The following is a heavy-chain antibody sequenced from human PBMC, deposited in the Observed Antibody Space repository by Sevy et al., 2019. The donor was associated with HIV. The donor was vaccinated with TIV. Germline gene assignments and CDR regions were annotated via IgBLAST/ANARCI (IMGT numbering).Heavy chain of an antibody. CDR1: GFTFSDYY. D-gene: IGHD6-13*01. J-gene: IGHJ6*03. CDR2: ISSSSSYT. CDR3: ARERRAAAGYYYYMDV. V-gene: IGHV3-11*06. Sequence: QGGSLRLSCAASGFTFSDYYMSWIRQAPGKGLEWVSYISSSSSYTNYADSVKGRFTISRDNAKNSLYLQMNSLRAEDTAVYYCARERRAAAGYYYYMDVWGKGTTVTVSS.